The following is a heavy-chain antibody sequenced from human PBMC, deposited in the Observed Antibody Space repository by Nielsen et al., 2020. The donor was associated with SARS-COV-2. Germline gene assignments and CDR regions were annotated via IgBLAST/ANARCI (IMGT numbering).Heavy chain of an antibody. D-gene: IGHD2-15*01. CDR1: GFTFRNAY. CDR2: IKSKTDGGTT. CDR3: TTVENEDSGRKPSDN. Sequence: GESLKISCAASGFTFRNAYMTWVRQAPGKGLEWVGHIKSKTDGGTTDYAAPVKGRFTISRDDSKNTLYLQMNSLKTEDTAVYYCTTVENEDSGRKPSDNWGQGTLVTVSS. J-gene: IGHJ4*02. V-gene: IGHV3-15*01.